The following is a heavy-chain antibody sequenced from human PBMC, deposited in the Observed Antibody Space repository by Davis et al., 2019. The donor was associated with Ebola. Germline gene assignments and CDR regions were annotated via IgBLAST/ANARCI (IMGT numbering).Heavy chain of an antibody. CDR3: ARDTIPQVVPAASSALGY. Sequence: PGGSLRLSCAASGFTFSSYGMHWVRQAPGKGLEWVAVIWYDGSNKYYADSVKGRFTISRDNSKNTLYLQMNSLRAEDTAVYYCARDTIPQVVPAASSALGYWGQGTLVTVSS. V-gene: IGHV3-33*01. CDR2: IWYDGSNK. D-gene: IGHD2-2*01. J-gene: IGHJ4*02. CDR1: GFTFSSYG.